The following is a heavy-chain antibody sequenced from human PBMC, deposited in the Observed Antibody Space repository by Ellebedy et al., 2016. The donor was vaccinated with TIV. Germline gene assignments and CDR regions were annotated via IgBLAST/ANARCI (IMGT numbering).Heavy chain of an antibody. V-gene: IGHV1-8*01. J-gene: IGHJ4*02. CDR1: GYTFSNYD. CDR2: MNPNSGNT. D-gene: IGHD1-26*01. Sequence: ASVKVSXKASGYTFSNYDIKWVRQATGQGLEWMGWMNPNSGNTGYAQKFQGRVTMTRNTSISTAYLELSSLRSEDTAVYYCARASGSYSVWGQGTLVTVSS. CDR3: ARASGSYSV.